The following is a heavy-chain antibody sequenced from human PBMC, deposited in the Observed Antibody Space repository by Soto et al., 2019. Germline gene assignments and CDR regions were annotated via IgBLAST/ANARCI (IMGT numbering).Heavy chain of an antibody. CDR2: ISYSGST. D-gene: IGHD2-2*01. V-gene: IGHV4-31*03. J-gene: IGHJ4*02. Sequence: QVQLQESGPGLVKPSQTLSLTCTVSGGSISSSGSYWTWIRQHPGKGLEWIGYISYSGSTVYNPSLVIRVTISVDKDKNQFSLHLISVTDADTAVYYREIAAANIDHTGQGALVTVSS. CDR3: EIAAANIDH. CDR1: GGSISSSGSY.